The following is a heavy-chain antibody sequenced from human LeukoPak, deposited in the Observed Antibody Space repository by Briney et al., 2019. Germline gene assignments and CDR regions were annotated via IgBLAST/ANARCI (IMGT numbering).Heavy chain of an antibody. CDR3: ARDLSIAVAYGDY. D-gene: IGHD6-19*01. CDR2: ISYDGSKK. J-gene: IGHJ4*02. V-gene: IGHV3-30-3*01. Sequence: GGSLRLSCAASGFTFSSYAMHWVRQAPGKGLEWVAVISYDGSKKYYADSVKGRFTISRDNSKNTLYLQMNSLRAEDTAVYYCARDLSIAVAYGDYWGQGTLVTVSS. CDR1: GFTFSSYA.